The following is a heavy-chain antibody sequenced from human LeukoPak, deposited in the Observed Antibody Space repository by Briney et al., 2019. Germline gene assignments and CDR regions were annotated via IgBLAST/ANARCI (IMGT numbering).Heavy chain of an antibody. V-gene: IGHV1-2*02. CDR2: INPNSGGT. CDR1: GGTFSSYA. CDR3: AADFLNWFDP. Sequence: ASVKVSCKASGGTFSSYAISWVRQAPGQGLEWMGWINPNSGGTNYAQKFQGRVTMTRDTSISTAYMELSRLRSDDTAVYYCAADFLNWFDPWGQGTLVTVSS. J-gene: IGHJ5*02.